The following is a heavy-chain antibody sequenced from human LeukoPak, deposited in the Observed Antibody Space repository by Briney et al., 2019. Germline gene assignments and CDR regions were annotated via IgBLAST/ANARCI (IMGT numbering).Heavy chain of an antibody. V-gene: IGHV4-59*12. Sequence: SETLSLTCTVSGGSISTYYWSWIRQPPGKGLGWIGYIYYSGITNYNPPLRSRVTISVDTSKNQFSLRLSSVTAADTAVYYCARDYYYGSGTKVDYWGQGTLVTVSS. CDR3: ARDYYYGSGTKVDY. J-gene: IGHJ4*02. D-gene: IGHD3-10*01. CDR1: GGSISTYY. CDR2: IYYSGIT.